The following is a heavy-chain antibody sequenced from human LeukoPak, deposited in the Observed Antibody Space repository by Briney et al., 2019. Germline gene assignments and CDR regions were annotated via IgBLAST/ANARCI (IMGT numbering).Heavy chain of an antibody. CDR1: GYTFTSYA. CDR2: INAGNGNT. CDR3: ARKLFDSSGYYYAN. Sequence: ASVKASCKASGYTFTSYAMHWVRQAPGQRLEWMGWINAGNGNTKYSQKFQGRVTITRDTSASTAYMELSSLRSEDTAVYYCARKLFDSSGYYYANWGQGTLVTVSS. V-gene: IGHV1-3*01. J-gene: IGHJ4*02. D-gene: IGHD3-22*01.